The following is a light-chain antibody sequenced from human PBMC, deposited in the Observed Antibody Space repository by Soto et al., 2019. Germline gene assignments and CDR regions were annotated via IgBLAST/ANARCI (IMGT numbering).Light chain of an antibody. CDR1: QSVGNY. CDR2: DSS. J-gene: IGKJ3*01. Sequence: DIVLTQSPATLSLSPGERATLSCRASQSVGNYLAWYQQKPGQAPRLLIYDSSNRATCIPARFSGSGSGTDFTPTIISLKHEDCARYYCQQRADWPITFGTGTKVDI. V-gene: IGKV3-11*01. CDR3: QQRADWPIT.